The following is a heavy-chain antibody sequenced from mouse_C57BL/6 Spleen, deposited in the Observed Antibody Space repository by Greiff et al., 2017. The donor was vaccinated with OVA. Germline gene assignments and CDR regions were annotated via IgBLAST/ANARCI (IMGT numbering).Heavy chain of an antibody. Sequence: EVHLVASGGGLVKPGGSLKLSCAASGFTFSDYGMHWVRQAPEKGLEWVAYISSCSSTIYYADTVKGRFTISRDNAKNTLFLQMTSLRSEDTAMYYCARPGNYYGSNWYFDVWGTGTTVTVSS. D-gene: IGHD1-1*01. CDR1: GFTFSDYG. V-gene: IGHV5-17*01. CDR2: ISSCSSTI. CDR3: ARPGNYYGSNWYFDV. J-gene: IGHJ1*03.